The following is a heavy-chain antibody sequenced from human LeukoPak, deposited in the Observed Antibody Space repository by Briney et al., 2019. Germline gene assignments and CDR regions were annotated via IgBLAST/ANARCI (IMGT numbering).Heavy chain of an antibody. CDR2: ISAYNGNT. CDR3: ARARGYSWSSDFDY. V-gene: IGHV1-18*01. Sequence: GPVKVSCKASGYTFTSYGISWVRQAPGQGLEWMGWISAYNGNTNYAQKLQGRVTMTTDTSTSTAYMELRSLRSDDTAVYYCARARGYSWSSDFDYWGQGTLDTASS. J-gene: IGHJ4*02. CDR1: GYTFTSYG. D-gene: IGHD1-26*01.